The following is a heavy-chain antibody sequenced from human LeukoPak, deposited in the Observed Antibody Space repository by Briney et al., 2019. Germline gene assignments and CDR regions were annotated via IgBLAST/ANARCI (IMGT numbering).Heavy chain of an antibody. CDR1: GGTFSSYA. CDR3: ARDGIQLWLPDY. Sequence: ASVKVSCKASGGTFSSYAISWVRQAPGQGLEWMGWISAYNGNTNYAQKLQGRVTMTTDTSTSTAYMELRSLRSDDTAVYYCARDGIQLWLPDYWGQGTLVTVSS. CDR2: ISAYNGNT. J-gene: IGHJ4*02. V-gene: IGHV1-18*01. D-gene: IGHD5-18*01.